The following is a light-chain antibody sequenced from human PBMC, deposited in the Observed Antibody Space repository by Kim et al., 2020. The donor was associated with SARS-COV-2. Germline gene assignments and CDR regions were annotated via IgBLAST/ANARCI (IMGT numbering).Light chain of an antibody. Sequence: ASVAPRVPITCPASQRLSSWLSLSQQNPRPAPTLLFYKASSLESGLPSTFSGRASATEFTLTISTLQPDYFATYYCHPYNTYPYTFGQGTKLEI. V-gene: IGKV1-5*03. CDR3: HPYNTYPYT. J-gene: IGKJ2*01. CDR2: KAS. CDR1: QRLSSW.